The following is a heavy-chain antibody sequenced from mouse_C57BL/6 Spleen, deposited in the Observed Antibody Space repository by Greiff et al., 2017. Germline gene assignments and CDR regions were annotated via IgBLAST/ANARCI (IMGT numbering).Heavy chain of an antibody. D-gene: IGHD1-1*02. V-gene: IGHV5-17*01. CDR1: GFTFSDYG. J-gene: IGHJ1*03. Sequence: EVQRVESGGGLVKPGGSLKLSCAASGFTFSDYGMHWVRQAPEQGLEWVAYISSGSSTNNDADTVKGRFTISRDNAKNTLFLQMTSLRSEDTAMYYGAGGEGYFDVWGTGPTVTVSS. CDR3: AGGEGYFDV. CDR2: ISSGSSTN.